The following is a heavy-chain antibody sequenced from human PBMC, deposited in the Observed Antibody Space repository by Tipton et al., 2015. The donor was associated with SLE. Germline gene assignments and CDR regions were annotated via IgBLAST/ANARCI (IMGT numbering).Heavy chain of an antibody. CDR1: GFTFSSYW. J-gene: IGHJ4*02. D-gene: IGHD3-10*01. V-gene: IGHV3-7*01. CDR3: ARESVMDSGSYYSFDY. Sequence: GSLRLSCAASGFTFSSYWMSWVRQAPGKGLEWVANIKQDGSEKYYVDSVKGRFTISRDNAKNSLYLQMNSLRAEDTAVYYCARESVMDSGSYYSFDYWGQGTLVTVSS. CDR2: IKQDGSEK.